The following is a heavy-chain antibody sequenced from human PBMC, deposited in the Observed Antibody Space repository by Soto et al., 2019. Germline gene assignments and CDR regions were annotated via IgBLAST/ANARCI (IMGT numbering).Heavy chain of an antibody. CDR3: ARDPGIAVAGTLSGSPEYFQH. V-gene: IGHV1-2*02. D-gene: IGHD6-19*01. CDR2: INPNSGGT. Sequence: GASVKVSCKTSGYTFTGYYMHWVRQAPGQGLEWMGWINPNSGGTNYAQKFQGRVTMTRDTSISTAYMELSSLRSEDTAVYYCARDPGIAVAGTLSGSPEYFQHWGQGTLVTVSS. J-gene: IGHJ1*01. CDR1: GYTFTGYY.